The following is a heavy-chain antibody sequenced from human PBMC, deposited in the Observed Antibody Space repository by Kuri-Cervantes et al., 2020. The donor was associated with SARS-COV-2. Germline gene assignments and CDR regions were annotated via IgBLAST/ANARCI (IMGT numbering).Heavy chain of an antibody. V-gene: IGHV3-30*03. J-gene: IGHJ6*02. CDR1: GFTFSSYG. Sequence: GWSLRLSCAASGFTFSSYGMHWVRQAPGKGLEWVAVISYDGSNKYYADSVKGRFTISRDNAKNTLYLQMNSLRAEDTAVYYCATLDSMDVWGQGTTVTVSS. CDR2: ISYDGSNK. CDR3: ATLDSMDV. D-gene: IGHD1-1*01.